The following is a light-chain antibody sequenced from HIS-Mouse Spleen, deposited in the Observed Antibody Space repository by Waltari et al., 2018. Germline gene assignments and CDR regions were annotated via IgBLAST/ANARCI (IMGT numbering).Light chain of an antibody. CDR3: RSYAGSYAWV. CDR1: SSDVGRYNY. V-gene: IGLV2-11*01. Sequence: QSAMTQPRSVSGSPGQSVTISCPGTSSDVGRYNYVPWYQQHPGKAPKLMIYDVSKRASGVPDRFSGSKSGSTASLTISGLQAEDEAEYYCRSYAGSYAWVFGGGAKLTVL. J-gene: IGLJ3*02. CDR2: DVS.